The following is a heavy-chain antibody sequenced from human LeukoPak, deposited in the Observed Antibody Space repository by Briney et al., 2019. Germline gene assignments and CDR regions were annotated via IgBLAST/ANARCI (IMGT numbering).Heavy chain of an antibody. V-gene: IGHV4-34*01. CDR1: GARVTGTVCY. J-gene: IGHJ6*02. CDR2: INHSGST. CDR3: ARYAYYYDSSGYWGRYGMDV. D-gene: IGHD3-22*01. Sequence: SETLSLTCSVSGARVTGTVCYWGWIRQPPGKGLEWIGEINHSGSTNYNPSLKSRVTISVDTSKNQCSLKLSSVTAADTAVYYCARYAYYYDSSGYWGRYGMDVWGQGTTVTVSS.